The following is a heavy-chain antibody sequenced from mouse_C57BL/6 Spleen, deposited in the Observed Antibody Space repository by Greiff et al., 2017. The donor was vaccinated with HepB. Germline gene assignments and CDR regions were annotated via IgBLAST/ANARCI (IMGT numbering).Heavy chain of an antibody. D-gene: IGHD1-1*01. V-gene: IGHV1-18*01. Sequence: EVKLVESGPELVKPGASVKIPCKASGYTFTDYNMDWVKQSHGKSLEWIGDINPNNGGTIYNQKFKGKATLTVDKSSSTAYMELRSLTSEDTAVYYCARGTTVVDYYAMDYWGQGTSVTVSS. CDR1: GYTFTDYN. CDR2: INPNNGGT. J-gene: IGHJ4*01. CDR3: ARGTTVVDYYAMDY.